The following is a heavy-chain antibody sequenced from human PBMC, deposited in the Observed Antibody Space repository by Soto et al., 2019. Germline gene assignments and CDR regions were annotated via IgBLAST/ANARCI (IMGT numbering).Heavy chain of an antibody. Sequence: PSETLSLTCAVYGGSFSGYYWSWIRQPPGKGLEWIGEINHSGSTNYNPSLKSRVTISVDTSKNQFSLKLSSVTAADTAVYYCARATKTPRKLRYFDWSVDYWGQGTLVTVSS. J-gene: IGHJ4*02. CDR1: GGSFSGYY. D-gene: IGHD3-9*01. CDR2: INHSGST. CDR3: ARATKTPRKLRYFDWSVDY. V-gene: IGHV4-34*01.